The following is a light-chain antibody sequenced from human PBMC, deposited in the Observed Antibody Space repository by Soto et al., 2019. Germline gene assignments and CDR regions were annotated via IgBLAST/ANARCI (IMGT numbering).Light chain of an antibody. CDR2: AAS. CDR3: QQNYSVPLT. V-gene: IGKV1-39*01. CDR1: QTVTTF. J-gene: IGKJ4*01. Sequence: DIQLTQSPSSLSASVGDRVTIICRASQTVTTFLNWYQHKPGKAPKLLIYAASTLQSGVPSRFRGSRSGTDFTLTISSLQPEDFATYYCQQNYSVPLTFGRGTKVEIK.